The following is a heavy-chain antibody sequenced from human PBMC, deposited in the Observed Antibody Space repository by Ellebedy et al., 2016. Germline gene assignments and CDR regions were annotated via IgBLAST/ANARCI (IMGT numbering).Heavy chain of an antibody. CDR1: GGSISSYY. CDR2: IYYSGST. J-gene: IGHJ4*02. V-gene: IGHV4-59*01. CDR3: AGLVVVAASYYFDY. Sequence: SETLSLTCTVSGGSISSYYWSWIRQPPGKGLEWIGYIYYSGSTNYNPSLKSRVTISVDTSKNQFSLKLSSVTAADTAVYYCAGLVVVAASYYFDYWGQGTLVTVSS. D-gene: IGHD2-15*01.